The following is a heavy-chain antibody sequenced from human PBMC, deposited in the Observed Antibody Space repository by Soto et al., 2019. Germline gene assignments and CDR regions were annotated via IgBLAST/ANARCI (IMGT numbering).Heavy chain of an antibody. D-gene: IGHD5-18*01. J-gene: IGHJ6*02. CDR3: ARSGQLLLRFYYGMDV. CDR1: GGSFSGYY. CDR2: INHSGST. Sequence: SETLSLTCAVYGGSFSGYYWSWIRQPPGKGLERIGEINHSGSTNYNPSLKSRVTISVDTSKNQFSLKLSSVTAADTAVYYCARSGQLLLRFYYGMDVWGQGTTVTVSS. V-gene: IGHV4-34*01.